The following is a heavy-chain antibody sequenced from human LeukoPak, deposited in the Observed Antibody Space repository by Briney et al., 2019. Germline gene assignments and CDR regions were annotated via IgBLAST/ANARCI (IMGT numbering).Heavy chain of an antibody. V-gene: IGHV4-31*03. CDR2: IYYSGST. CDR1: GGSISSGGYY. CDR3: ARADYGDYEALNAFDI. Sequence: SQTLSLTCTVSGGSISSGGYYWSWIRQHPGKGLEWIGYIYYSGSTYYNPSLKGRVTISVDTSKNQFSLKLSSVTAADTAVYYCARADYGDYEALNAFDIWGQGTMVTVSS. D-gene: IGHD4-17*01. J-gene: IGHJ3*02.